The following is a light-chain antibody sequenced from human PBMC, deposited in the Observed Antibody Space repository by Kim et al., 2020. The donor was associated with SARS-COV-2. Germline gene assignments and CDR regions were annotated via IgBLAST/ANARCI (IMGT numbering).Light chain of an antibody. J-gene: IGKJ2*01. CDR1: QTVNNNF. V-gene: IGKV3-20*01. CDR2: GAS. CDR3: QQYGSSPYT. Sequence: SPGERATLACRASQTVNNNFLAWYQQKPGLAPRLLIYGASHRATGIPDRFSGSGSGTDFTLAISRLEPEDFALYYCQQYGSSPYTFGQGTKLEI.